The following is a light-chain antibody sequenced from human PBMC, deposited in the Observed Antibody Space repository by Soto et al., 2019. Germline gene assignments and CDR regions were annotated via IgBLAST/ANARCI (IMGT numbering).Light chain of an antibody. Sequence: IVMTQSPVTLSVSPVERATLSCRASQSVGRDLAWYQQKPGQAPRLLIYGASTRATGIPARFSGSGSGTEFSLTISSLQSEDLAVYYCQQYNKWPSWTFGQGTRWIS. CDR1: QSVGRD. CDR3: QQYNKWPSWT. J-gene: IGKJ1*01. V-gene: IGKV3-15*01. CDR2: GAS.